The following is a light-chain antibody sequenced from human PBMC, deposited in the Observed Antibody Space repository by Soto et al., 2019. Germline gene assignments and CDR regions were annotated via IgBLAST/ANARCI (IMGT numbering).Light chain of an antibody. J-gene: IGKJ1*01. CDR2: RAS. V-gene: IGKV3-15*01. CDR1: ESVSDD. Sequence: IVLTQSPANLSVSPGERATLSCRASESVSDDLAWYQQKPGRAPRLLIYRASTRAAGVSARICGSGSGTEFTLSISSLQPEDSAVYYCQQYYNWPPWTFGQGTKVEIK. CDR3: QQYYNWPPWT.